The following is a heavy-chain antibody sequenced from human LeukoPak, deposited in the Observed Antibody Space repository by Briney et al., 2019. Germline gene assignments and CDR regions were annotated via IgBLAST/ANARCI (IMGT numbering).Heavy chain of an antibody. CDR1: GGSISSGGYY. D-gene: IGHD2-8*02. CDR2: IYYSGST. Sequence: SQTLSLTCTVSGGSISSGGYYWSWIRQHPGKGLEWIGYIYYSGSTYYNPSLKSRVTISVDTSKNQFSLKLSSETAADTAVYYCARDFTGGSFDYWGQGTLVTVSS. V-gene: IGHV4-31*03. J-gene: IGHJ4*02. CDR3: ARDFTGGSFDY.